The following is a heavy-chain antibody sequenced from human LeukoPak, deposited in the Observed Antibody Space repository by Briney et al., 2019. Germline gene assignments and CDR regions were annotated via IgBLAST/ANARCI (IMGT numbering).Heavy chain of an antibody. D-gene: IGHD4-17*01. Sequence: PGGSLRLSCAASGFTFSSYSMNWVRQAPGKGLEWVSSISSSSSYIYYADSVKGRFTISRDNGKKLLYLQMSSLRAEDTAVYYCARARDYGDYPPDYWGQGTLVTVSS. J-gene: IGHJ4*02. CDR1: GFTFSSYS. CDR2: ISSSSSYI. V-gene: IGHV3-21*01. CDR3: ARARDYGDYPPDY.